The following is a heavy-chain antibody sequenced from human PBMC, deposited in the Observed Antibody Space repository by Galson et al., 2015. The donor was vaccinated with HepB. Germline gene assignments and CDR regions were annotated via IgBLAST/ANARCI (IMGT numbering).Heavy chain of an antibody. Sequence: LRLSCAASGFTFVTYAMSWVRQAPGKGLEWVSGITDSGDITYYADPVKGRFTISRDNSKNTLYLQMNSLRADDTAVYYCAKDSYRTSGWYYFDRWGQGTLVTVSS. D-gene: IGHD6-19*01. V-gene: IGHV3-23*01. J-gene: IGHJ4*02. CDR1: GFTFVTYA. CDR3: AKDSYRTSGWYYFDR. CDR2: ITDSGDIT.